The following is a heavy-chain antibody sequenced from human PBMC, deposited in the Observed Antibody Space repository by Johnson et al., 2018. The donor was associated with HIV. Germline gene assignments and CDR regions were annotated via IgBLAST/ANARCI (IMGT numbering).Heavy chain of an antibody. CDR3: AKGYYDSSFGLDM. Sequence: VQLVESGGGVVQPGRSLRLSCIASGFTFSTYGLHWVRQAPGKGLQWVALLSSAGNIKYYSDTVQGRFTISRDNSKNTLYLHMNNLPAEDTAVYHCAKGYYDSSFGLDMWGQGTMVIVSS. CDR1: GFTFSTYG. J-gene: IGHJ3*02. CDR2: LSSAGNIK. V-gene: IGHV3-30*18. D-gene: IGHD3-3*01.